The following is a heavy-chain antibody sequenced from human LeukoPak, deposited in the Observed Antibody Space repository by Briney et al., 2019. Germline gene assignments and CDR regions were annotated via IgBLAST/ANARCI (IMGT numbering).Heavy chain of an antibody. D-gene: IGHD2-21*02. CDR2: ISGSGGST. CDR3: AREVASCGGDCLAP. CDR1: GFTFSNYA. J-gene: IGHJ5*02. Sequence: GGSLRLSCAASGFTFSNYAMSWARQPPGKGLQWVSAISGSGGSTYYADSVKGRFTISRDNSKNTLYLQMNNLRAEDTAVYYCAREVASCGGDCLAPWGQGTLVTVSS. V-gene: IGHV3-23*01.